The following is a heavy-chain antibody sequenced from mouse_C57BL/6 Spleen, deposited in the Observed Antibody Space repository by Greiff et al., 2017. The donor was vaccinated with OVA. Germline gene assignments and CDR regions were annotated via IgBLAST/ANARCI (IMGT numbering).Heavy chain of an antibody. CDR1: GYTFTSYW. CDR2: INPSNGGT. D-gene: IGHD2-1*01. V-gene: IGHV1-53*01. J-gene: IGHJ2*01. Sequence: VKLQQPGTELVKPGASVKLSCKASGYTFTSYWMHWVKQRPGQGLEWIGNINPSNGGTNYNEKFKSKATLTVDKSSSTAYMQLSSLTSEDSAVYYCARGSYGNFPWDYWGQGTTLTVSS. CDR3: ARGSYGNFPWDY.